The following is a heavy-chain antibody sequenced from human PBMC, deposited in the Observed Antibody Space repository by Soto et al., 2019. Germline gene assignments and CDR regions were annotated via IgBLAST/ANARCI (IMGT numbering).Heavy chain of an antibody. J-gene: IGHJ4*02. Sequence: ASVKVSCKASGYTFTSYGISWVRQAPGQGLEWMGWISAYNGNTNYAQKLQGRVTMTTDTSTSTAYMELSSLRSDDTAVYYCATDLFPDYADAWVTFRPADYWGQGTQLTASS. CDR3: ATDLFPDYADAWVTFRPADY. CDR2: ISAYNGNT. CDR1: GYTFTSYG. V-gene: IGHV1-18*01. D-gene: IGHD3-16*02.